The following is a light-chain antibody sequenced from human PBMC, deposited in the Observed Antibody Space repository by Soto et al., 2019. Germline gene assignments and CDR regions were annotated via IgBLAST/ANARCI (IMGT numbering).Light chain of an antibody. CDR1: SSDVGSYKY. CDR2: DVS. J-gene: IGLJ2*01. CDR3: SSYTGTSTRVV. V-gene: IGLV2-14*01. Sequence: QSALTQPASVSGSPGQSITISCTGTSSDVGSYKYVSWHQQHPGKAPKLMIYDVSNRPSGVSNRFSGSKSGNTASLTISGLQAEDEADYYCSSYTGTSTRVVFGGGTKLTVL.